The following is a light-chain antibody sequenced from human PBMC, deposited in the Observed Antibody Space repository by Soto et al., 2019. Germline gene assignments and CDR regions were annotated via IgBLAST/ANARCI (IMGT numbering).Light chain of an antibody. CDR2: GSD. CDR1: GSNIGAGYG. Sequence: QSVLTQPPSVPGAPGQTVTFSCTGSGSNIGAGYGVQWYQQLPGTAPRLLIYGSDDRPSGVPDRFSASVSGNSASLAITGLQTEDEAVYYCQSYDSNLSEVFGPGTKVTVL. CDR3: QSYDSNLSEV. J-gene: IGLJ1*01. V-gene: IGLV1-40*01.